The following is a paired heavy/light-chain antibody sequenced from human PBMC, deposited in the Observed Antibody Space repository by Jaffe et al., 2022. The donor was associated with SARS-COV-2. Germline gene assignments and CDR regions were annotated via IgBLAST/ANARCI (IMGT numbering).Heavy chain of an antibody. CDR3: AKDRPSSSWSQIDY. CDR1: GFTFSSYA. D-gene: IGHD6-13*01. Sequence: EVQLLESGGGLVQPGGSLRLSCAASGFTFSSYAMTWVRQAPGKGLEWVSTIGGDGVTTYYADSVKGRFTVSRDNSKNTLYLQMNSLRAEDTAVYYCAKDRPSSSWSQIDYWGQGTLVTVSS. J-gene: IGHJ4*02. V-gene: IGHV3-23*01. CDR2: IGGDGVTT.
Light chain of an antibody. J-gene: IGLJ3*02. V-gene: IGLV7-43*01. Sequence: QTVVTQEPSLTVSPGGTVTLTCASSTGAVTSGYYPNWFQQKPGQAPRALIYSTSNKHSWTPARFSGSLLGGKASLTLSGVQPEDEAEYYCLLYYGGARVFGGGTKLTVL. CDR2: STS. CDR1: TGAVTSGYY. CDR3: LLYYGGARV.